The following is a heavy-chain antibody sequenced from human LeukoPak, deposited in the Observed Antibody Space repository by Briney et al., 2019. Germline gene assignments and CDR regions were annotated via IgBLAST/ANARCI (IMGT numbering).Heavy chain of an antibody. J-gene: IGHJ5*02. Sequence: GGSLRLSCAASGFTFSSYAMTWVRQAPGKGLEWVSGISGSGGSTYDADSVKGRFTISRDNFKNTLYLQMNSLRAEDTAVYYCAKGGSFWSHYFPANWFDPWGQGTLVTVSS. D-gene: IGHD3-3*01. CDR2: ISGSGGST. V-gene: IGHV3-23*01. CDR1: GFTFSSYA. CDR3: AKGGSFWSHYFPANWFDP.